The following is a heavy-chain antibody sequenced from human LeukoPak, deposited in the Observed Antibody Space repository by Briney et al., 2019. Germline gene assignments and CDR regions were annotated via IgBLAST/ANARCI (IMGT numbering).Heavy chain of an antibody. CDR3: ARGAHSGTTRNYFDY. CDR1: GYTFTGYY. J-gene: IGHJ4*02. V-gene: IGHV1-18*04. CDR2: ISAYNGNT. Sequence: ASVKVSCKASGYTFTGYYMHWVRQAPGQGLEWMGWISAYNGNTNYAQKLQGRVTMTTDTSTSTAYMELRSLRSDDTAVYYCARGAHSGTTRNYFDYWGQGTLVTVSS. D-gene: IGHD1-1*01.